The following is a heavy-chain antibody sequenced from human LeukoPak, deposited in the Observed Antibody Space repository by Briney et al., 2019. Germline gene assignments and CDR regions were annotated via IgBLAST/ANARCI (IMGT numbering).Heavy chain of an antibody. CDR1: GFTFSDYY. CDR3: ARDWYCSSSICYTDRNWFDP. V-gene: IGHV3-11*05. Sequence: PGGSLRLSCAASGFTFSDYYMSWIRQAPGKGLEWVSYISTTSSYTDYADSVRGRFTISRDNAKNLLCLQMNSLRPEDTAVYYCARDWYCSSSICYTDRNWFDPWGQGTLVTVSS. J-gene: IGHJ5*02. D-gene: IGHD2-2*02. CDR2: ISTTSSYT.